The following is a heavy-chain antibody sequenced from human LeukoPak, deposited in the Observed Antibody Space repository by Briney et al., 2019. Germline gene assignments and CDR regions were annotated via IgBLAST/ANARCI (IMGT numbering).Heavy chain of an antibody. CDR1: GFTFDDYA. CDR3: AKDMRAATPYAFDI. D-gene: IGHD2-15*01. V-gene: IGHV3-9*01. Sequence: GRSLRLSCAASGFTFDDYAMHWVRQAPGKGLEWVSGISWNSGNIGYADSVKGRFTISRDNAKNSLYLQMNSLRAEDTALYYCAKDMRAATPYAFDIWGQGTMVTVSS. J-gene: IGHJ3*02. CDR2: ISWNSGNI.